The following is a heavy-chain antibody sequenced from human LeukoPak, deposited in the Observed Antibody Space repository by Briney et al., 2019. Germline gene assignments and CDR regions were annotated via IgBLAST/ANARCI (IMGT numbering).Heavy chain of an antibody. CDR2: IYYSGST. D-gene: IGHD3-10*01. V-gene: IGHV4-59*01. J-gene: IGHJ2*01. CDR3: AGTPGFGELTSPAFDL. CDR1: GGSISSYY. Sequence: SETLSLTCTVSGGSISSYYWSWIRQPPGKGLEWIGYIYYSGSTNYNPSLKSRVTISVDTSKNQFSLKLSSVTAADTAVYYCAGTPGFGELTSPAFDLWGRGTLVTVSS.